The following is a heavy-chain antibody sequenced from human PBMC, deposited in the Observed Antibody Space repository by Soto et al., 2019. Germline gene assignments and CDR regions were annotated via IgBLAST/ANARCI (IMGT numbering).Heavy chain of an antibody. J-gene: IGHJ4*02. CDR2: LSFNSGTI. CDR1: GFTYDDYA. Sequence: GGSLRLSCAASGFTYDDYAMSWARQAPGKGLEWVSGLSFNSGTIGYADSVKGRFTISRDNAKKSLYLQMNSLRAEDTALYYCAKGSDPGYSYGYDYLGQGTVVTVSS. D-gene: IGHD5-18*01. CDR3: AKGSDPGYSYGYDY. V-gene: IGHV3-9*01.